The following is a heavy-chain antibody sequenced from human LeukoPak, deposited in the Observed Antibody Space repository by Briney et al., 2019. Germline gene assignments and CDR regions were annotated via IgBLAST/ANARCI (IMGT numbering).Heavy chain of an antibody. CDR2: IYYSGST. J-gene: IGHJ4*02. CDR1: GVSIRSSSYY. CDR3: ARVIIAVAVDY. Sequence: ETVSLICTVSGVSIRSSSYYWGWIRQPRGEGLEWIGSIYYSGSTYYNPSLKSRVTISVDTSKNQFSLKLSSVTAADTAVYYCARVIIAVAVDYWGQGTLVTVSS. V-gene: IGHV4-39*01. D-gene: IGHD6-19*01.